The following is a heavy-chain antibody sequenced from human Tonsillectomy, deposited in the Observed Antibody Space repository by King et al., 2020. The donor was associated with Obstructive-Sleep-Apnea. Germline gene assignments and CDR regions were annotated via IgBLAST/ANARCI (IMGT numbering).Heavy chain of an antibody. D-gene: IGHD3-16*01. CDR1: GGSISSSKW. Sequence: QLQESGPGLVNPSGTLSLTCAVSGGSISSSKWWSWVRQPPGKGLEWIGEIYHSGSTNYNPSLKSRVTISVDKSKNQFSLRLPSVTAADTAVYYCARDEQGGVFRRYGMDVWGQGTTVTVSS. CDR3: ARDEQGGVFRRYGMDV. J-gene: IGHJ6*02. CDR2: IYHSGST. V-gene: IGHV4-4*02.